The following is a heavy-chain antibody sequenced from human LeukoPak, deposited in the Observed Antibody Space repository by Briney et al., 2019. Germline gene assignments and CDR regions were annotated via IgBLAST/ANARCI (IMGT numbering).Heavy chain of an antibody. CDR1: GFTFSSYG. CDR3: ARDRNTDFWSGYYTNYCDY. D-gene: IGHD3-3*01. Sequence: PGRSLRLSCAASGFTFSSYGMHWVRQAPGKGLEWVAVISYDGSNKYYADSVKGRFTISRDNSKNTLYLQMNSLRAEDTAVYYCARDRNTDFWSGYYTNYCDYWGQGTLVTVSS. CDR2: ISYDGSNK. V-gene: IGHV3-30*03. J-gene: IGHJ4*02.